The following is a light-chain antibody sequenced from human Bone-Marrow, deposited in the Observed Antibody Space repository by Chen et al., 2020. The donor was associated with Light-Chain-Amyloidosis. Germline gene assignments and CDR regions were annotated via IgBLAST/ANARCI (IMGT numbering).Light chain of an antibody. V-gene: IGLV8-61*01. CDR2: TPY. J-gene: IGLJ3*02. CDR1: SGSVSTDYY. CDR3: GLYLGSGVWV. Sequence: QTVVTQEPSFSVSPGGTVTLTCGLSSGSVSTDYYPSWYQQTPGQAPRTPIYTPYTRSSGVPARLSGSILGNKAALTISGAQADDESDYYCGLYLGSGVWVFGGGTKLTVL.